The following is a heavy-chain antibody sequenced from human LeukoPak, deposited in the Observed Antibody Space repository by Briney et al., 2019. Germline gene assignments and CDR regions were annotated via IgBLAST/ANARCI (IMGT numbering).Heavy chain of an antibody. J-gene: IGHJ4*02. D-gene: IGHD3-3*01. Sequence: GGSLRLSCAASGFTFSTYWMTWVRQAPGKGLEWVANIKQDGSQKYYVDSVKGRFTISRDNAKNSLYLQVNSLRAEDTAIYYCTRDFSSGDWGQGTLVTVSS. CDR2: IKQDGSQK. CDR1: GFTFSTYW. CDR3: TRDFSSGD. V-gene: IGHV3-7*01.